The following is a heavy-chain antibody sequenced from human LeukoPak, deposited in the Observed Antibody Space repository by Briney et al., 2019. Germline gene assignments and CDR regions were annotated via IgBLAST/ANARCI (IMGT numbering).Heavy chain of an antibody. J-gene: IGHJ6*02. Sequence: GESLKISCKGSGYSFTSYWIGWVRQMPGKGLEWMGIIYPGDSDTRYSPSFQGQVTTSADKSISTAYLQWSSLKASDTAMYYCARQDEGSSWYVSCYYYGMDVWGQGTTVTVSS. V-gene: IGHV5-51*01. CDR1: GYSFTSYW. CDR3: ARQDEGSSWYVSCYYYGMDV. CDR2: IYPGDSDT. D-gene: IGHD6-13*01.